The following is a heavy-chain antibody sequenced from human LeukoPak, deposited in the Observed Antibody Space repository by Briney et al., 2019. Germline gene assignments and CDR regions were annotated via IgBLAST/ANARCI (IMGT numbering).Heavy chain of an antibody. V-gene: IGHV3-21*06. Sequence: GGSLRLSCAASEFTFSAYNMNWVRQAPGKGLGWVSSISRSSIYTYYEDSVKGRLTISRDNAKNSLYLQMNSLRAEDTAVYYCARGRYDSSGYYSIFDYWGQGTLVTVSS. D-gene: IGHD3-22*01. J-gene: IGHJ4*02. CDR2: ISRSSIYT. CDR1: EFTFSAYN. CDR3: ARGRYDSSGYYSIFDY.